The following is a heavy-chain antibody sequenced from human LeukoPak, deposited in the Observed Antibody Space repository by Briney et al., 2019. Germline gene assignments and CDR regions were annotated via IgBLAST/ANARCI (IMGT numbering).Heavy chain of an antibody. CDR1: GFTFSTYV. J-gene: IGHJ4*02. V-gene: IGHV3-64D*06. CDR3: VRGTGY. Sequence: PGGSLRLSCSVSGFTFSTYVMHWVRQPPGKGLEYVSAISSNGDNTYYADSVKGRFTISRDNSKNTLYLQMSSLRPDDTAVYFCVRGTGYWGQGTLVTVSS. CDR2: ISSNGDNT.